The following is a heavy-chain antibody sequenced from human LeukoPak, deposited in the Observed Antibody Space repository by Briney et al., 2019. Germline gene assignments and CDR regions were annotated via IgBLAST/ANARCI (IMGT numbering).Heavy chain of an antibody. D-gene: IGHD6-6*01. CDR3: ARGSSFFDY. Sequence: SETLSLTCSVSGDSLSSHYWSWIRQPPGKGLEWIGYIYYSGSINYNPSLQSRVTISVDTSKNQFSLKLSPVTAADTAVYYCARGSSFFDYWGQGTLVTVSS. V-gene: IGHV4-59*11. CDR2: IYYSGSI. J-gene: IGHJ4*02. CDR1: GDSLSSHY.